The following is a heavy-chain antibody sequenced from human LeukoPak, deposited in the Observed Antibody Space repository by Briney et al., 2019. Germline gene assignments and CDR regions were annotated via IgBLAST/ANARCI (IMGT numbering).Heavy chain of an antibody. Sequence: PSETLSLTCTVSGGSISSSSYYWGWIRQPPGKGLEWIGSIYYSGSTYYNPSLKSRVTISVDTSKNQFTLKLSSVTAADTAVYYRARQPGTYSYWGQGTLVTVSS. CDR2: IYYSGST. CDR3: ARQPGTYSY. V-gene: IGHV4-39*01. CDR1: GGSISSSSYY. D-gene: IGHD1-26*01. J-gene: IGHJ4*02.